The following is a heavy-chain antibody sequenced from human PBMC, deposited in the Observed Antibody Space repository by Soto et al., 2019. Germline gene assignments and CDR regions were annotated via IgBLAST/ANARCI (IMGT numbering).Heavy chain of an antibody. Sequence: NPSETLSLTCVVSGYSISSGYYWGWIRQSPGKGLEWIGSVYYSGSTYYNPSLKSRVIISVDTSQNQFSLNLTSVTVADTAVYYCARVRVGGTRDFGFWGQGTLVTVSS. J-gene: IGHJ4*02. D-gene: IGHD1-26*01. V-gene: IGHV4-38-2*01. CDR2: VYYSGST. CDR1: GYSISSGYY. CDR3: ARVRVGGTRDFGF.